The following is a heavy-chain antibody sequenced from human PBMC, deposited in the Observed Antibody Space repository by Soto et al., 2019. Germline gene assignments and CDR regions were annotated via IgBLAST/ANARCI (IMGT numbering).Heavy chain of an antibody. Sequence: EVQLVESGGGLVQPGGSVRLSCAASKFTITSYWMHWVRQAPGKGLVWVSRINSDGSSISYADAVKGRFTISRDNAKNTLYLQINSLRVVDTAVYYCARQVIHCYVLRRMHVWGQRTPVTLFS. D-gene: IGHD3-16*01. CDR3: ARQVIHCYVLRRMHV. V-gene: IGHV3-74*01. CDR2: INSDGSSI. J-gene: IGHJ6*02. CDR1: KFTITSYW.